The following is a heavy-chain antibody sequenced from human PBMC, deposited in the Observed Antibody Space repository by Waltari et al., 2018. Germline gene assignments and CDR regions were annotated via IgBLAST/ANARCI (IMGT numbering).Heavy chain of an antibody. CDR3: ATQASISSPSF. J-gene: IGHJ4*02. V-gene: IGHV3-30*02. D-gene: IGHD3-16*02. Sequence: QVQLVESGGGVVLPGGALRLSCKASGVMFSRQDMNWVRQAPGMGLEWVSLIRFDGGQKFYADTVKGRFTVSRDNSRDTLYLHMASLRSGDTATYFCATQASISSPSFWGRGTLVTVSS. CDR2: IRFDGGQK. CDR1: GVMFSRQD.